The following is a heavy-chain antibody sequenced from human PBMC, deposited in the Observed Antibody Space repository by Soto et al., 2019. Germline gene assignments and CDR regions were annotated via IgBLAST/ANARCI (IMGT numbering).Heavy chain of an antibody. Sequence: SETLSLTCTVSGGSISSGDYYWSWIRQPPGKGLEWIGEINHSGSTNYNPSLKSRVTISVDTSKNQFSLKLSSVTAADTAVYYCARGLRLRRYFDYWGQGTLVTVSS. CDR3: ARGLRLRRYFDY. J-gene: IGHJ4*02. V-gene: IGHV4-39*07. CDR1: GGSISSGDYY. D-gene: IGHD5-12*01. CDR2: INHSGST.